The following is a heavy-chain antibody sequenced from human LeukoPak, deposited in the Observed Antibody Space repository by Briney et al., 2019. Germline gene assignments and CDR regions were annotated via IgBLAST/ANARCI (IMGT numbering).Heavy chain of an antibody. V-gene: IGHV3-48*01. CDR1: GFTFNTFS. CDR2: ISAVGSV. Sequence: PGGSLRFSCAASGFTFNTFSMNWVRQSPGKGLEWVSSISAVGSVYYADSVKGRFTVSRDNGKSPLYLQINSLRVEDTAVYYCARDKYWFDPWGQGTLVSVSS. J-gene: IGHJ5*02. D-gene: IGHD6-6*01. CDR3: ARDKYWFDP.